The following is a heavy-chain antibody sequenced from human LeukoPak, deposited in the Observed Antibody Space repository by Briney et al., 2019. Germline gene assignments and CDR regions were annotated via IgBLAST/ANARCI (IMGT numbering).Heavy chain of an antibody. CDR3: AAPLTGLHH. Sequence: GGSLRLSRAASGFTVSDNYMTWVHQRAGRGLEWVSGSYGDGSRHYADSVKGRFTISRDNSKNTLDLHMNSLRAEDTAVYYCAAPLTGLHHWGQGILVTVSS. D-gene: IGHD1-14*01. CDR1: GFTVSDNY. CDR2: SYGDGSR. J-gene: IGHJ1*01. V-gene: IGHV3-53*01.